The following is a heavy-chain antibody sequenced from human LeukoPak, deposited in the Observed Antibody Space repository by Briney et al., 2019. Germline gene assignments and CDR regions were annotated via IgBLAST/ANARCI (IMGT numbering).Heavy chain of an antibody. Sequence: VASVKVSCTASGYTFTDYGISWVRHAPGQGNEWMGWINAYNGNTNHAQEFQGRLTMTTETSTTTAYMELRSLRSDDTAVYYCARDRYSSGCSDYWGQGTLVTVSS. J-gene: IGHJ4*02. CDR3: ARDRYSSGCSDY. CDR2: INAYNGNT. D-gene: IGHD6-19*01. CDR1: GYTFTDYG. V-gene: IGHV1-18*01.